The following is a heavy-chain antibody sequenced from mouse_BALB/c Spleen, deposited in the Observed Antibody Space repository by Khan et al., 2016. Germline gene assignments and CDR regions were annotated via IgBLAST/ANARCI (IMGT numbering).Heavy chain of an antibody. CDR2: ISYSGST. J-gene: IGHJ2*01. D-gene: IGHD2-1*01. V-gene: IGHV3-8*02. CDR3: AGYYGHFFDY. CDR1: GDSITSGY. Sequence: EVQLQESGPSLVKPSQTLSLTCSVTGDSITSGYWNWIRKFPGHKLEYMGYISYSGSTYYNPSLNSRISITRDTSKSQYYLQLTSVTTEDTATYYCAGYYGHFFDYWGQGTTLTVSS.